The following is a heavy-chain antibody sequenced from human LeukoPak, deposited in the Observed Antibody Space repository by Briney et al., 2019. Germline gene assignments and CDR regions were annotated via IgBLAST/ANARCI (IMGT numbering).Heavy chain of an antibody. CDR2: VSSDGTT. CDR3: ARLDCFVEGCYNH. CDR1: GDSVTSSY. J-gene: IGHJ4*02. D-gene: IGHD2-15*01. V-gene: IGHV4-59*08. Sequence: PSETLSLTCSVSGDSVTSSYWNWIRQPPGKGLEWIGYVSSDGTTNYPPSLRSRLIMSVDTAKNDISLILTSVTASDTAIYYCARLDCFVEGCYNHWGRGTLVTVSS.